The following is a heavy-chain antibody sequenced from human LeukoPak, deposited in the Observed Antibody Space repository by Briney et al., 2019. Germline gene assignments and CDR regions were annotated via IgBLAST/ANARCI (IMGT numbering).Heavy chain of an antibody. J-gene: IGHJ4*02. D-gene: IGHD3-3*01. CDR2: ISSSSSYI. CDR1: GFTFSSYT. CDR3: ARDLVGYDFWSGPRGYFDY. V-gene: IGHV3-21*01. Sequence: NPGGSLRLSCAASGFTFSSYTMHWVRQAPGKGLEWVSSISSSSSYIYYADSVKGRFTISRDNAKNSLYLQMNSLRAEDTAVYYCARDLVGYDFWSGPRGYFDYWGQGTLATVSS.